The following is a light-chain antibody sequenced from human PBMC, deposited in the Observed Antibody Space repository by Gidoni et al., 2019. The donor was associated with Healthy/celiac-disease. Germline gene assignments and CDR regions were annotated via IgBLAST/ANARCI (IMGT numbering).Light chain of an antibody. CDR3: QQCYSTSYT. CDR1: QNILYSSNNKNY. J-gene: IGKJ2*01. V-gene: IGKV4-1*01. CDR2: WAS. Sequence: DIVMTQSPDSLAVSLGERATINCKSSQNILYSSNNKNYLAWYQQKPGQPPRLLIYWASTREFGVPDRFSGGGSGTDFTLTISSQQAEDVAVYYCQQCYSTSYTFGQGTRLEIK.